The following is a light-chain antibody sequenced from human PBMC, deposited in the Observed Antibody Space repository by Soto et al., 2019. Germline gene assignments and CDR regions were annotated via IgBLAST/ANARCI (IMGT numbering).Light chain of an antibody. CDR2: GAS. J-gene: IGKJ1*01. CDR1: QSFSDW. Sequence: DIPMTQSPSTLSASVGDRVTITCRASQSFSDWLAWYQQKPGKAPKLLIYGASNLESGVPSRFSGSGSGTEFTLTINSLHPDDFATYYCQQYNNSPWTFGQGTEVVIK. V-gene: IGKV1-5*01. CDR3: QQYNNSPWT.